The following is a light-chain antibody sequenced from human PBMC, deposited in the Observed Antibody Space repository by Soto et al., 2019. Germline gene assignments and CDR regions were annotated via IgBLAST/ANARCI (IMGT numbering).Light chain of an antibody. Sequence: DIQMTQSPSTLSASVGDRVTITCRASQSISNWLAWYEQKPGKAPKLLIYEACSLESGVPSRFRGSGSGTEFSLTISSLQPDDFATYYCQQYNNYLRTFGQGTKLEIK. V-gene: IGKV1-5*03. CDR1: QSISNW. CDR2: EAC. CDR3: QQYNNYLRT. J-gene: IGKJ2*01.